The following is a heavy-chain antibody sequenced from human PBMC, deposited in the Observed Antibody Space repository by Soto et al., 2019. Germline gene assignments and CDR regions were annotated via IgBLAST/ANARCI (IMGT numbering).Heavy chain of an antibody. CDR1: GGSVSSGSYY. Sequence: SETLSLTCTVSGGSVSSGSYYWSWIRHPPGKGLEWIGYIYYSGSTNYNPSLKSRVTISVDTSKNQFSLKLSSVTAADTAVYYCAGEEGYWGQGTLVTVSS. J-gene: IGHJ4*02. CDR2: IYYSGST. V-gene: IGHV4-61*01. CDR3: AGEEGY.